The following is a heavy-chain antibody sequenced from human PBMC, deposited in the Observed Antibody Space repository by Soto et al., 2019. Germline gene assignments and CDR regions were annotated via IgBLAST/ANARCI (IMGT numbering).Heavy chain of an antibody. CDR1: GFTFSSDG. J-gene: IGHJ6*02. D-gene: IGHD1-20*01. CDR3: AKERYVDNWIHRPYYYGMDV. V-gene: IGHV3-30*18. CDR2: ISYDGSNK. Sequence: SLRRSCAASGFTFSSDGMHWVRQAPGKGLEWVAVISYDGSNKYYADSVKGRFTISRDNSKNTLYLQMNSLRAEDTAVYYCAKERYVDNWIHRPYYYGMDVWGQGTTVTVSS.